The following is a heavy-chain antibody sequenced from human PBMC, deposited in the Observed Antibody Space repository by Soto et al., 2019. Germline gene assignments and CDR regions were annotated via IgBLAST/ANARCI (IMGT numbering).Heavy chain of an antibody. J-gene: IGHJ3*02. D-gene: IGHD3-16*02. V-gene: IGHV4-59*08. Sequence: AETLSLTCTASGGSINSYYWSWIRQPPGKGLEWIGYIYYSASTNYNPSLKSRVTRSVDTSKNQFSLKLSSVTAADTAVYYCARLYGLDAFDIWGQGTMVTVSS. CDR3: ARLYGLDAFDI. CDR1: GGSINSYY. CDR2: IYYSAST.